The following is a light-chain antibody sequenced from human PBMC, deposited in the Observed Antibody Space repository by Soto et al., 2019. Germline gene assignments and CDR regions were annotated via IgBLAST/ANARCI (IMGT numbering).Light chain of an antibody. J-gene: IGLJ3*02. V-gene: IGLV2-14*01. Sequence: QSVLTQPASVSGSPGQSITISCTGTSSDVGGNKYVSWYQQYPGKVPKLLINKVTNRPSGVSYRFSGSKSGNTASLTISALLAEDEADYYCCSYTSSSIRVFGGGTKVTVL. CDR2: KVT. CDR1: SSDVGGNKY. CDR3: CSYTSSSIRV.